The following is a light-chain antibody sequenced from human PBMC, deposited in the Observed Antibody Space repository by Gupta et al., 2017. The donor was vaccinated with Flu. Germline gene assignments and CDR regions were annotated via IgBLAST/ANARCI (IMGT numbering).Light chain of an antibody. CDR1: QGSDRW. CDR2: LAS. J-gene: IGKJ5*01. Sequence: SSVAPSVGDRVVTPCRASQGSDRWLAWYQQRPGEVPNTLMSLASNLESGVPSRFSGSGSGTDFTLTINNLQPADLATYFGQQANNFPPGTFGQGTRLDIK. CDR3: QQANNFPPGT. V-gene: IGKV1-12*01.